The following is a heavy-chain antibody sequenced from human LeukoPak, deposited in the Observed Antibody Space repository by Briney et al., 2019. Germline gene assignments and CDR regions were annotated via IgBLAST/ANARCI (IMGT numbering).Heavy chain of an antibody. CDR1: GFTFSSYW. CDR2: IKQDGSEK. V-gene: IGHV3-7*01. CDR3: ARRYMATSAEDFDY. D-gene: IGHD3-16*02. J-gene: IGHJ4*02. Sequence: GGSLRLSCAASGFTFSSYWMSWVRQAPGKGLEWVANIKQDGSEKYYVDSVRGRFTISRDNAKNSLYLQMNSLRAEDTAVYYCARRYMATSAEDFDYWGQGTLVTVSS.